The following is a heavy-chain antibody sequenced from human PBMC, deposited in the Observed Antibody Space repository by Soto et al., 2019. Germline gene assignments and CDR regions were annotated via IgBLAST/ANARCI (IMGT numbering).Heavy chain of an antibody. D-gene: IGHD1-26*01. Sequence: EVQLAESGGGLIQPGGSLRLSCAASGFTVSSHYMSWVRQGPGKWLEWVSVIYRGGGTFYADSVKGRFTISRDISQNTVFLQMNSLRAEDTAVYYCASTRDSGTSYYFDSWGQGTLVTVSS. V-gene: IGHV3-53*01. CDR3: ASTRDSGTSYYFDS. J-gene: IGHJ4*02. CDR1: GFTVSSHY. CDR2: IYRGGGT.